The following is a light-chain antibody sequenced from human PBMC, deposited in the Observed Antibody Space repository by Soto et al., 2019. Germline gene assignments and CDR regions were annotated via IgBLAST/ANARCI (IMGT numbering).Light chain of an antibody. J-gene: IGKJ1*01. CDR2: GAS. CDR1: QSINGN. Sequence: DIVMTQSPDSLAVSLGERATLSCRASQSINGNLAWYQQKFGQAPRLLIYGASVRATGIPARFSGSGSGTEFTLTISSLQSEDFAVYYCQQYNNSPPRTFGQGTKVDIK. V-gene: IGKV3-15*01. CDR3: QQYNNSPPRT.